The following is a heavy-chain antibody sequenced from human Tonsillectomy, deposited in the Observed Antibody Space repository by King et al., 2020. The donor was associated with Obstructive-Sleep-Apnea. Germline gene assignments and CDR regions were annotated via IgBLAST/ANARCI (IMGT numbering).Heavy chain of an antibody. CDR2: ISPNSGAT. D-gene: IGHD3-10*01. J-gene: IGHJ4*02. CDR3: ARDMSAYDSTSPAY. Sequence: VQLVESGAEVKKPGASVKVSCKASGYTFSGYYIHWVRQAPGQGLEWMGWISPNSGATQYAQKFQGRVTMTRDTSISTAYMDLSRLRSDDTAIYYCARDMSAYDSTSPAYWGQGTLVTVSS. CDR1: GYTFSGYY. V-gene: IGHV1-2*02.